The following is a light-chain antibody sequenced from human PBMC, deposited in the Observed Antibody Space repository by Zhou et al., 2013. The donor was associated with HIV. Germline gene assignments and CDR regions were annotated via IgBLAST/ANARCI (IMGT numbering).Light chain of an antibody. V-gene: IGKV3-20*01. Sequence: EIVLTQSPGTLSLSPGERATLFCRASQSVGSSYIAWYQQKPGQAPRLLIHGAFSRATGIPDRFSGSGSGTDFTLTISRLEPEDLAVYYCQQYGSSPPNTFGQGTRLEIK. J-gene: IGKJ2*01. CDR3: QQYGSSPPNT. CDR2: GAF. CDR1: QSVGSSY.